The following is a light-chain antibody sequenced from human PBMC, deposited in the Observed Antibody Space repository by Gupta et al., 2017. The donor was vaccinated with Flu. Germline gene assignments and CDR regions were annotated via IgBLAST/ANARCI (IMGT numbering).Light chain of an antibody. CDR2: EAS. Sequence: PSSLSASVGDRVTITCQASHKISNYVNWYQQKPGKAPKLLIYEASKLETGAPSRFSGGGSGTNFIFTISSLRPEDLATYYCQHEDSLPLTFGGGPKVEI. V-gene: IGKV1-33*01. CDR1: HKISNY. CDR3: QHEDSLPLT. J-gene: IGKJ4*01.